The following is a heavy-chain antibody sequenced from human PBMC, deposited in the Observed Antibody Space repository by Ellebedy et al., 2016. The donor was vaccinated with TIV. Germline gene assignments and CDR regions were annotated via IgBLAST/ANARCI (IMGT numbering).Heavy chain of an antibody. V-gene: IGHV3-21*01. CDR2: INKNSDYN. CDR1: GFTFSSFC. CDR3: AREFTDELYFAL. J-gene: IGHJ2*01. Sequence: GESLKISCAASGFTFSSFCMGWVRQAPGKGLQWVSSINKNSDYNYYADSVKGRFTTSRDNSKNSLYLHINSLGLEDTGVYFWAREFTDELYFALWGRGTLVTVST.